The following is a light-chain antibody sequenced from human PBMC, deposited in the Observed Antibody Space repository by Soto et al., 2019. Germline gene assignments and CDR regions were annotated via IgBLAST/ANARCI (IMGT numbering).Light chain of an antibody. CDR3: QQYGTTPLYS. J-gene: IGKJ2*01. Sequence: EIVLTQSPGTLSLSPGERATLSCRASESVSSRYLAWYQQRPGQAPRLLIYGTSTRATGIPDRFSGRGSGTDFTLIISRLEPEDFAVYYCQQYGTTPLYSFGQGTTV. CDR2: GTS. CDR1: ESVSSRY. V-gene: IGKV3-20*01.